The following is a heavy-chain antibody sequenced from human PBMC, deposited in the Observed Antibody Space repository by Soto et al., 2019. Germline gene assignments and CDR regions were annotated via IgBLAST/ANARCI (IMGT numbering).Heavy chain of an antibody. V-gene: IGHV3-30-3*01. J-gene: IGHJ5*02. CDR3: ARDCLPDDFRGGGYWFDP. CDR1: GFSFSTFA. D-gene: IGHD3-3*01. Sequence: QAYLVESGGGVVQPGRSLRLSCAASGFSFSTFALHWVRQAPGEGLEWVALISHDGRNEKYAESVKGRFTISRDNSKNTVYMQMDSLRLEDTGVYYCARDCLPDDFRGGGYWFDPWGQGTQVTVSS. CDR2: ISHDGRNE.